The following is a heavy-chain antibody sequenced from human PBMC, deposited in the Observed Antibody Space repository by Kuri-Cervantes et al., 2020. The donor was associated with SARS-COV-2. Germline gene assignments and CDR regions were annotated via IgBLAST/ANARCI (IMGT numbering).Heavy chain of an antibody. CDR1: GGSISGHY. V-gene: IGHV4-59*11. J-gene: IGHJ6*03. CDR2: VYYSGTI. Sequence: GSLRLSCTVSGGSISGHYWSWIRQPPGKGLEWIGYVYYSGTISYNPSLKSRVTISVDTSKNQFSLKLSSVTAADTAVYYCARDFSGRLTGDHYYYYYMDVWGKGTTVTVSS. CDR3: ARDFSGRLTGDHYYYYYMDV. D-gene: IGHD7-27*01.